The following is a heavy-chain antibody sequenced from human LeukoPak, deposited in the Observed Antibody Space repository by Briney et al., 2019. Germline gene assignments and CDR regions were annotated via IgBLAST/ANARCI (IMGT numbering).Heavy chain of an antibody. J-gene: IGHJ4*02. CDR3: TRMMYCSGGSCSFDY. D-gene: IGHD2-15*01. V-gene: IGHV3-49*04. CDR1: GFTFGDYA. Sequence: EAGGSLRLSCTASGFTFGDYAMNWVRQDPGKGLEWVGFITSKAYGGTTQYAASVKDRFTISRDDSKSIAYLQMTSLKTEDTAVYYCTRMMYCSGGSCSFDYWGQGTLVTVSS. CDR2: ITSKAYGGTT.